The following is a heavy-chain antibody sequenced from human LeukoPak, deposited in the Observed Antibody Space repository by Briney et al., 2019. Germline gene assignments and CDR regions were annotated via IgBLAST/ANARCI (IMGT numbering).Heavy chain of an antibody. CDR3: AKDHSASDAGY. CDR2: LRYDGRIK. J-gene: IGHJ4*02. Sequence: GGSLRLSCAASGFTFSSYGMHWLRQAPGNLLPCLAFLRYDGRIKHYADSVKGRFTISRDNSKKMVHLQMDSLRADDTAIYYCAKDHSASDAGYWGQGTLVTVSS. CDR1: GFTFSSYG. V-gene: IGHV3-30*02. D-gene: IGHD2-21*01.